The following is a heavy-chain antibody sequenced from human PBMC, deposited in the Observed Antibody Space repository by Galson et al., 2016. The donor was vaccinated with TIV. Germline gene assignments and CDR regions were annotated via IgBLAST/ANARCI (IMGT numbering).Heavy chain of an antibody. CDR1: GDTLTSYA. CDR2: INPKTGGT. J-gene: IGHJ4*02. D-gene: IGHD1-14*01. Sequence: SVKVSCKASGDTLTSYAVSWVRQAPGQGLEWTGWINPKTGGTNYAQKFQGRVTMTRDTSIRTAYMEVVSLRSDDTAVFFCARDYPGQSGFDSWGQGTPVTVSS. V-gene: IGHV1-2*02. CDR3: ARDYPGQSGFDS.